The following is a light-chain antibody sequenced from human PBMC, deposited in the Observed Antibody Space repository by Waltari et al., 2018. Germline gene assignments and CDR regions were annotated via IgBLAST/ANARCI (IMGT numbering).Light chain of an antibody. CDR3: GTWDSSLSGAV. Sequence: QSVLTQPPSVSAAPGPRVTISCSGGSSHIGKNYVSWYRQFPGTAPKLLIYEDSERPSGIPGRFSGSKSGTSATLDITGLQAGDEADYYCGTWDSSLSGAVFGGGTHLTVL. CDR2: EDS. CDR1: SSHIGKNY. J-gene: IGLJ7*01. V-gene: IGLV1-51*02.